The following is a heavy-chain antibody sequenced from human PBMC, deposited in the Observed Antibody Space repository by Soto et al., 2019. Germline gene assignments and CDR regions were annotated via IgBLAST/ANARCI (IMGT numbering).Heavy chain of an antibody. Sequence: ASVNVSCKSSGYTFTSYCISWVRQAPGQGLEWMGWISAYNGNTNYAQKLQGRVTMTTDTSTSTAYMELRSLRSDDTAVYYCARAQTPPGGMDVWGQGTTVTVSS. V-gene: IGHV1-18*01. J-gene: IGHJ6*02. CDR1: GYTFTSYC. CDR2: ISAYNGNT. CDR3: ARAQTPPGGMDV.